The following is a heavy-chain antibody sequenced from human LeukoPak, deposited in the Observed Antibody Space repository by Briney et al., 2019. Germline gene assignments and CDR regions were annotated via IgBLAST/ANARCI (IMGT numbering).Heavy chain of an antibody. CDR3: ARGLGTYYYDSSGWYYFDY. D-gene: IGHD3-22*01. CDR1: GGSISSGGYY. J-gene: IGHJ4*02. V-gene: IGHV4-31*03. CDR2: IYYSGST. Sequence: PSETLSLTCTVPGGSISSGGYYWSWIRQHPGKGLEWIGYIYYSGSTYYNPSLKSRVTISVDTSKNQFSLKLSSVTAADTAVYYCARGLGTYYYDSSGWYYFDYWGQGTLVTVSS.